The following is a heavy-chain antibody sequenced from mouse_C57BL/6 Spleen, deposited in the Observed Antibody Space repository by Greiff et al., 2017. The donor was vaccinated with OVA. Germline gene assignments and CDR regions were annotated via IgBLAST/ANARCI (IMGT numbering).Heavy chain of an antibody. Sequence: QVQLQQPGAELVKPGASVKMSCKASGYTFTSYWITWVKQRPGQGLEWIGDIYPGSGSTNYNEKFKSKATLTVDTSSSTAYMQLSSLTSEDSAVYYGARWRSSFYYFDYWGQGTTLTVSS. CDR2: IYPGSGST. D-gene: IGHD1-1*01. CDR3: ARWRSSFYYFDY. V-gene: IGHV1-55*01. J-gene: IGHJ2*01. CDR1: GYTFTSYW.